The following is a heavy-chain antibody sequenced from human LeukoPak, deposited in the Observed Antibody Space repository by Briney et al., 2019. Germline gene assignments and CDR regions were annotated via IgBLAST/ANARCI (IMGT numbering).Heavy chain of an antibody. CDR2: ISSSSSYI. CDR3: AKGKDTLNPYWYFDV. Sequence: GGSLRLSCAASGFTFSSYSMNWVRQAPGKGLEWVSSISSSSSYIYYADSVKGRFTISRDNTKNSLFLQLNSLRAEDTAFYYCAKGKDTLNPYWYFDVWGRGTLVSVSS. J-gene: IGHJ2*01. V-gene: IGHV3-21*04. D-gene: IGHD5-18*01. CDR1: GFTFSSYS.